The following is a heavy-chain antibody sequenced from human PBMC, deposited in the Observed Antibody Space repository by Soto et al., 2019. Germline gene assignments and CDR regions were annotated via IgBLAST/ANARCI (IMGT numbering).Heavy chain of an antibody. D-gene: IGHD6-19*01. V-gene: IGHV1-3*05. CDR2: INAGNGNT. CDR3: ARAVAVPADFDY. CDR1: GHTLTTYA. Sequence: QVQLVQSGAEEKKPGASVKVSCKASGHTLTTYAMHWVRQAPGQRLEWMGWINAGNGNTKYSQKFQGRVTITRDTSASTAYMELSSLRSEDTAVYYCARAVAVPADFDYWGQGTLVTVSS. J-gene: IGHJ4*02.